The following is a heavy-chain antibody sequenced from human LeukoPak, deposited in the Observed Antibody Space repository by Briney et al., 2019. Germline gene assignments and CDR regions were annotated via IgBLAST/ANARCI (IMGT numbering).Heavy chain of an antibody. V-gene: IGHV3-53*01. J-gene: IGHJ6*02. Sequence: RGSLRLSCAASGFTVSSNYMSWVRQAPGKGLGWVSVIYSGGSTYYADSVKGRFTISRDNSKNTLYLQMNSLRAEDTAVYYCARDRVGIAAAGTLDYYGMDVWGQGTTVTVSS. CDR1: GFTVSSNY. CDR2: IYSGGST. D-gene: IGHD6-13*01. CDR3: ARDRVGIAAAGTLDYYGMDV.